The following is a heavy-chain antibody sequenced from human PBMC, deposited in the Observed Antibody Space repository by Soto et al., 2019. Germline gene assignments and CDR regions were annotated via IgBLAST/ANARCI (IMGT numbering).Heavy chain of an antibody. CDR2: LYYRGSP. V-gene: IGHV4-59*01. CDR3: AREYYYDSSGIGFDD. CDR1: GGSFSGYY. D-gene: IGHD3-22*01. J-gene: IGHJ4*02. Sequence: QVQLQESGPGLVKPSETLSLTCRVSGGSFSGYYWSWIRQPPGKGLEWIGDLYYRGSPIYNPSLKGRVTISVDGARNHFSLKLKSVTAADTAVYYCAREYYYDSSGIGFDDWGQGALVIVSS.